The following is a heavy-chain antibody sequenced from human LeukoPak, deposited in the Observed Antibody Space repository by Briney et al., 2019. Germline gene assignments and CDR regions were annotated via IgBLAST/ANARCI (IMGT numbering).Heavy chain of an antibody. CDR2: ISGSGGST. Sequence: PGGSLRLSCAASGFTFSSYAMSWVRQAPGKGLEWVSAISGSGGSTYYADSVKGRFTISRDNSKNTLYLQMNSLRAEDTAVYYCAILYVGSGSYYIRKDFDYWGQGTLVTVSS. CDR1: GFTFSSYA. V-gene: IGHV3-23*01. J-gene: IGHJ4*02. CDR3: AILYVGSGSYYIRKDFDY. D-gene: IGHD3-10*01.